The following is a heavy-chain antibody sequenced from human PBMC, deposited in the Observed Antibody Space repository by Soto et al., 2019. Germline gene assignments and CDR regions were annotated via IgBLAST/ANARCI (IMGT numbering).Heavy chain of an antibody. CDR2: ISLYSDGT. CDR3: ARVVPGAEAWFGP. Sequence: GASVKVSCKTSGYTFSNYGITWVREAPGQPLEWLGWISLYSDGTNYAQKFQGRVSMTTDTSTTTAYMELRSLRSDDTAVYYCARVVPGAEAWFGPWGQGTLVTVSS. V-gene: IGHV1-18*01. CDR1: GYTFSNYG. J-gene: IGHJ5*02. D-gene: IGHD2-2*01.